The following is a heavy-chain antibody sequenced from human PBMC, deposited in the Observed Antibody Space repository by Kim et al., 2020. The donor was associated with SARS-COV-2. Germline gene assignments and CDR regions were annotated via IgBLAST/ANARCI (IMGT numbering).Heavy chain of an antibody. CDR2: IKQDGSEK. CDR3: ARAPLYCSGGNRYSGYWYFDL. CDR1: GFTFSNYW. Sequence: GGSLRLSCAASGFTFSNYWMSWVRQAPGKGLEWVANIKQDGSEKYYVDSVKGRFTISRDNAKNSLYLQMNSLRAEDTAVYYCARAPLYCSGGNRYSGYWYFDLWGRGTLVTVSS. V-gene: IGHV3-7*01. J-gene: IGHJ2*01. D-gene: IGHD2-15*01.